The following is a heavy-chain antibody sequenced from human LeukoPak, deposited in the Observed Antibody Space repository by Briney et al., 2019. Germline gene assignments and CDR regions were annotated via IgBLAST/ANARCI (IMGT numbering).Heavy chain of an antibody. J-gene: IGHJ4*02. V-gene: IGHV1-46*01. CDR2: INPSGGST. Sequence: ASVKVSCKASGYTFTSYYMHWVRQAPGQGLEWMGIINPSGGSTSYAQKFQGRVTMTRDTSTSTVYMELSSLGSEDTAVYYCARRAGVRYSSRFYFDYWGQGTLVTVSS. D-gene: IGHD6-13*01. CDR1: GYTFTSYY. CDR3: ARRAGVRYSSRFYFDY.